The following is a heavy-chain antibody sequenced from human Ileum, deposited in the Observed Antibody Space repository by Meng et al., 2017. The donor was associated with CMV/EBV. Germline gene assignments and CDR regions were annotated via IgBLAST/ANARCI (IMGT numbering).Heavy chain of an antibody. CDR3: ARTWRGAIFGVVMT. CDR2: IYHSGST. J-gene: IGHJ5*02. Sequence: AGGSISSSNWWSWVRQPPGQGLEWIGEIYHSGSTNYNPSLKSRVTISVDKSKNQFSLKLSSVTAADTAVYYCARTWRGAIFGVVMTWGQGTLVTVSS. V-gene: IGHV4-4*02. CDR1: GGSISSSNW. D-gene: IGHD3-3*01.